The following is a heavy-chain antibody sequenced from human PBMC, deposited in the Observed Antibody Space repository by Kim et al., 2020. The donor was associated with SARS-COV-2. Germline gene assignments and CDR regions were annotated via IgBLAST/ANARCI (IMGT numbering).Heavy chain of an antibody. CDR3: SSSGISGFVGMDC. Sequence: GGSLRLSCVASGFDFSDYYMHWVRQPTGKGLEWVSSLGTAGDTYSSGSVTAGFTIFRETGKNSLYLQMNSLGAVDTAVYYCSSSGISGFVGMDCCGQAT. CDR1: GFDFSDYY. J-gene: IGHJ6*02. D-gene: IGHD3-10*01. CDR2: LGTAGDT. V-gene: IGHV3-13*04.